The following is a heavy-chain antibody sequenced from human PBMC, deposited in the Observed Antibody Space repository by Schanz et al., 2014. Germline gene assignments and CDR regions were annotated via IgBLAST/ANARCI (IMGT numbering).Heavy chain of an antibody. V-gene: IGHV1-18*04. J-gene: IGHJ4*02. CDR2: INVYNGDT. CDR1: GYTFPSYG. CDR3: ARDRDQWDGNYLDY. D-gene: IGHD1-26*01. Sequence: QVQLVQSGSEVKKPGASVKVSCKASGYTFPSYGISWVRQAPGQGLEWMGWINVYNGDTKFAKTFQDRVTLTTDTSTSTVYMELRSLTSDDSAVYYCARDRDQWDGNYLDYWGPGTLVTVSS.